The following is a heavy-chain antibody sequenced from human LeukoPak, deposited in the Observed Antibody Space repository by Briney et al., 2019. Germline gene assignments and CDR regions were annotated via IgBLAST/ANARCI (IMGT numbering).Heavy chain of an antibody. Sequence: GGSLRLSCAASGFILGIFAMNGFGRLQGRGLEWVSAISGSGGNTYYADSVKGRFTISRDNSKNTLYLQMNSLRAEDTAVYYCANRGSSISLRWGQGTLVTVSS. CDR1: GFILGIFA. J-gene: IGHJ4*02. CDR3: ANRGSSISLR. V-gene: IGHV3-23*01. CDR2: ISGSGGNT. D-gene: IGHD6-6*01.